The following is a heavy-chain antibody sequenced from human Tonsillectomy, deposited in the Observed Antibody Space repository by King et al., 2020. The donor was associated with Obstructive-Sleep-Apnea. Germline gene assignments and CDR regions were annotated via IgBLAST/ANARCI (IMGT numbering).Heavy chain of an antibody. Sequence: QLQESGPGLVKPSQTLSLTCAVSVGSISSGGYSWSWIRQPPGKGLEWVVYMDYSGSTYYNPSLKRRVIISVDTSKNQFSLKLSSVTAADTAVYYCAREEVVTGTYFQHWGQGTLVTVSS. V-gene: IGHV4-30-4*07. CDR2: MDYSGST. CDR1: VGSISSGGYS. CDR3: AREEVVTGTYFQH. J-gene: IGHJ1*01. D-gene: IGHD2-21*02.